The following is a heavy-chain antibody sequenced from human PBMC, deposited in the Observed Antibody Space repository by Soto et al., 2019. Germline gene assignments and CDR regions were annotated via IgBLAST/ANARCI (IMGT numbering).Heavy chain of an antibody. V-gene: IGHV1-2*04. CDR2: INPNSGGT. J-gene: IGHJ3*02. Sequence: ASVKVSCKASGGTFSSYTISWVRQAPGQGLEWMGWINPNSGGTNYAQKFQGWVTMTRDTSISTAYMELSRLRSDDTAVYYCARRAVAGTGGAFDIWGQGTMVTVSS. D-gene: IGHD6-19*01. CDR3: ARRAVAGTGGAFDI. CDR1: GGTFSSYT.